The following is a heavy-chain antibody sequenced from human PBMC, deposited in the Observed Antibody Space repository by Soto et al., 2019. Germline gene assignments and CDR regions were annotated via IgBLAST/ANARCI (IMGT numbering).Heavy chain of an antibody. D-gene: IGHD3-3*01. CDR3: GRAKSIFGIVTDVYDI. V-gene: IGHV1-69*04. J-gene: IGHJ3*02. CDR1: GGSFSGYV. CDR2: IIPVHNIT. Sequence: QVQLVQSGAEVKKPGSSVKVSCMTSGGSFSGYVFTWVRQAPGQGLEWMGRIIPVHNITNYAESLQGRVTRSADTSSSTTYMELSTRRSDDTAVYFCGRAKSIFGIVTDVYDIWGQGTMVIVSS.